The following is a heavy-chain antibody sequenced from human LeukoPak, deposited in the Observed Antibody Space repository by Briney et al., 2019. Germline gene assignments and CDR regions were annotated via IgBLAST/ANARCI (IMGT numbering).Heavy chain of an antibody. CDR3: ARPAVAGVRAGGYDY. J-gene: IGHJ4*02. D-gene: IGHD6-19*01. Sequence: GGSLRLSCAASGFTFSTSDMHWVRQPTGKGLEWVSAIGTAGDTYYPGPVKGRFIISRENAKNTLYLQMNSLRVEDTAVYYCARPAVAGVRAGGYDYWGQGTLVTVSS. V-gene: IGHV3-13*01. CDR1: GFTFSTSD. CDR2: IGTAGDT.